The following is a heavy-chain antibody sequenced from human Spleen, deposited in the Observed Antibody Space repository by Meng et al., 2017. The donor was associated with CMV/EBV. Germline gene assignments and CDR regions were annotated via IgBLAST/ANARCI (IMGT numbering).Heavy chain of an antibody. CDR2: ISRDGLNT. CDR1: FTFSSYT. J-gene: IGHJ5*02. D-gene: IGHD4-11*01. CDR3: ARDPDSTYDYRNNAWFDP. V-gene: IGHV3-11*01. Sequence: FTFSSYTMKWVRQAPGKGLEWVSYISRDGLNTFYADSVKGRFTISRDNAKNSLYLQVKSLSTDDTALYYCARDPDSTYDYRNNAWFDPWGQGTLVTVSS.